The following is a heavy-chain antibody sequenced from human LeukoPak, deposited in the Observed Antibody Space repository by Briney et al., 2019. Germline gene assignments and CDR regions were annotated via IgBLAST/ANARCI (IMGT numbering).Heavy chain of an antibody. CDR2: INHSGST. CDR3: ARRIVATGFDY. V-gene: IGHV4-34*01. J-gene: IGHJ4*02. CDR1: GGSFSGYY. D-gene: IGHD5-12*01. Sequence: SETLSLTCAVYGGSFSGYYWSWIRQPPGKGLEWIGEINHSGSTNYNPSLKSRVTISVDTSKNQFSLKLSSVTAADTAVYYCARRIVATGFDYWGRGTLVTVSS.